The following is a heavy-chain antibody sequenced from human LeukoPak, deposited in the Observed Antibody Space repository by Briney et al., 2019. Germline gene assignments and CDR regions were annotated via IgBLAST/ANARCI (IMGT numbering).Heavy chain of an antibody. Sequence: PGGSLRLSCAASGFTFSSYAMHWVRQAPGKGLEWVAVISYDGSNKYYADSVKGRFTISRDNSKNTLYLQMNSLRAEDTAVYYCARGLRYFDWLLKYWGQGTLVTVSS. J-gene: IGHJ4*02. CDR2: ISYDGSNK. CDR1: GFTFSSYA. V-gene: IGHV3-30-3*01. D-gene: IGHD3-9*01. CDR3: ARGLRYFDWLLKY.